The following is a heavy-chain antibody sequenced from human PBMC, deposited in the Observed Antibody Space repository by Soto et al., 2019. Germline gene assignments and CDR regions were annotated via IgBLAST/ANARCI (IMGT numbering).Heavy chain of an antibody. J-gene: IGHJ4*02. D-gene: IGHD3-10*01. Sequence: QVQLVQSGAEVREPGASVKVSCKASGYSFTSLDINWVRQTAGQGLEWMGWMQPSTGRTGYAQKCQGRVTMTRDTPRNTAYMELTTLTSDDTAWYYCARGVRAGVEHGGQGTGVTASS. CDR3: ARGVRAGVEH. CDR2: MQPSTGRT. V-gene: IGHV1-8*01. CDR1: GYSFTSLD.